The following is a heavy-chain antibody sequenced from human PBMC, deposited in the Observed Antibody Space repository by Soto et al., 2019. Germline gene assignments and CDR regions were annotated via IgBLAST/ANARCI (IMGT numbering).Heavy chain of an antibody. Sequence: SETLSLTCAVYGGSFSGYYLTWIRQPPGTGLEWIGEINHSGSTNYNPSLKSRVTISVDTSKNQFSLKLTSVTAEDTAVYYCARDQLYYNDISGRPLNAFDVWGQGTMVTVSS. CDR3: ARDQLYYNDISGRPLNAFDV. CDR1: GGSFSGYY. J-gene: IGHJ3*01. D-gene: IGHD3-22*01. CDR2: INHSGST. V-gene: IGHV4-34*01.